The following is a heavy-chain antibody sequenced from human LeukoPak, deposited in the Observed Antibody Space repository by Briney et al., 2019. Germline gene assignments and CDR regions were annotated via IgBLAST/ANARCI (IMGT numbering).Heavy chain of an antibody. Sequence: SETLSLTCTDSGGSISSYYWSWIRQPPGKGLEWIGYIYYSGSTNYNPSLKSRVTISVDTSKNQFSLKLSSVTAADTAVYYCARLVEIASSGYYVDAFDIWGQGTMVTVSS. V-gene: IGHV4-59*08. CDR3: ARLVEIASSGYYVDAFDI. J-gene: IGHJ3*02. CDR2: IYYSGST. D-gene: IGHD3-22*01. CDR1: GGSISSYY.